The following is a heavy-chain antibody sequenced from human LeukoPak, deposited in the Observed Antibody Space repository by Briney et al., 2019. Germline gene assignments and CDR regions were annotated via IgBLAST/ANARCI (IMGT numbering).Heavy chain of an antibody. D-gene: IGHD3-10*01. CDR3: ARGSWSTSLSFDY. J-gene: IGHJ4*02. V-gene: IGHV4-59*10. CDR2: IYTSGST. CDR1: GGSFSGYY. Sequence: PSETLSLTCAVYGGSFSGYYWSWIRQPAGKGLEWIGRIYTSGSTNYNPSLKSRVTISVDTSKNQFSLKLSSVTAADTAVYYCARGSWSTSLSFDYWGQGTLVTVSS.